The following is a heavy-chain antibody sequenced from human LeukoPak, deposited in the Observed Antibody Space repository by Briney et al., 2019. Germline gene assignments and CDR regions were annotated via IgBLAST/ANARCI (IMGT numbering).Heavy chain of an antibody. CDR2: ISAYNGNT. V-gene: IGHV1-18*01. J-gene: IGHJ5*02. D-gene: IGHD3-10*02. CDR3: ARDHGSFMFSNWFDP. Sequence: ASVKVSCKASGYTFTSYVISWVRQAPGQGLEWMGWISAYNGNTNCAQKLQGRVTMTTDTSTSTAYMELRSLRSDDTAVYYCARDHGSFMFSNWFDPWGQGTLVTVSS. CDR1: GYTFTSYV.